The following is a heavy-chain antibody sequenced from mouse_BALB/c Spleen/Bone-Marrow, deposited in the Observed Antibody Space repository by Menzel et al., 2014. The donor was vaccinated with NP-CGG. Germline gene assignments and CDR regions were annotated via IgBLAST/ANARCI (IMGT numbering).Heavy chain of an antibody. Sequence: VQLQQSGPELVKPGASVKMSCKASGYTFTSYAMHWVKQKPGQGLEWIGYINPYNDGTKYNEKFKGKATLTSDKSSSTAYMELSSLTSEDSAVYYCARGVYYYGSSPYYFDYWGQGTTLTVSS. V-gene: IGHV1-14*01. J-gene: IGHJ2*01. CDR3: ARGVYYYGSSPYYFDY. CDR1: GYTFTSYA. D-gene: IGHD1-1*01. CDR2: INPYNDGT.